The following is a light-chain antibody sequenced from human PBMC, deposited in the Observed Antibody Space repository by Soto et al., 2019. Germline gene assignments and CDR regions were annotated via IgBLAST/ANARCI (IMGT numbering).Light chain of an antibody. V-gene: IGKV3-15*01. J-gene: IGKJ5*01. CDR2: GAS. CDR1: QSVSSN. Sequence: EVLMTQSTATLSVSPGERATLSCRASQSVSSNLAWYQQKPGQAPRLLIYGASTRATGIPARFSGSGSGTDFTLTISRLEPEDFAVFFCQQYGTSEIIFGQGTRLEIK. CDR3: QQYGTSEII.